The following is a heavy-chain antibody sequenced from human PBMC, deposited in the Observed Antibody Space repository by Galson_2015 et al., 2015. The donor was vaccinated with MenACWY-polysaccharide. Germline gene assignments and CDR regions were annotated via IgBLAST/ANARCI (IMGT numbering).Heavy chain of an antibody. D-gene: IGHD1-1*01. Sequence: ETLSLTCTVSGDSISTYYWNWIRQPPGKGLEWVGYIYYTGSTNYNPSFNSRVTISLDTSQNQYSLKLKSVTAADTAVYYCARGRGQLPLQFDYRGQGVLVTVSS. CDR3: ARGRGQLPLQFDY. CDR1: GDSISTYY. CDR2: IYYTGST. V-gene: IGHV4-59*01. J-gene: IGHJ4*02.